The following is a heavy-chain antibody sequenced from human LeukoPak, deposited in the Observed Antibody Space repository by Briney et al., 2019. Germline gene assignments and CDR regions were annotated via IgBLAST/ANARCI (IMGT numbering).Heavy chain of an antibody. D-gene: IGHD6-19*01. J-gene: IGHJ4*02. V-gene: IGHV4-31*03. Sequence: SETLSLTCTVSGASIISGGYYWSWIRQHPGKGLEWIGYIYYTGSTYYNPSLKSRVTISVDTSKNQFSLKLSSVTAADTAVYYCARVGSSGWYPRWAVDYWGQGTLVTVSS. CDR1: GASIISGGYY. CDR3: ARVGSSGWYPRWAVDY. CDR2: IYYTGST.